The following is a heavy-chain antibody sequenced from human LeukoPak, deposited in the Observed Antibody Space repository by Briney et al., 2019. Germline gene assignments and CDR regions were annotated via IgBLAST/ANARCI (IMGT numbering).Heavy chain of an antibody. V-gene: IGHV4-39*02. D-gene: IGHD3-10*01. CDR2: IYYNGST. Sequence: SETLSLTCTVSGGSMTSSVYYWGWIRQSPGKGLEWIGSIYYNGSTYYNPSLKSRVTISVDTSKKRFSLRLSSVTATDSASYYCAREGLGSLFYYGMDVWGQGTTVTVSS. CDR1: GGSMTSSVYY. CDR3: AREGLGSLFYYGMDV. J-gene: IGHJ6*02.